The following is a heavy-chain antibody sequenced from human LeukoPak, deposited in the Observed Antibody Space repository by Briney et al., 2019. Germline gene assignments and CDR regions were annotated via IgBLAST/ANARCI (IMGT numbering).Heavy chain of an antibody. Sequence: SETLSLTCTVSGGSISSSFNYWAWIRQPPGKGLEWIGSIYESGSAYYNPSLKSRITMSVDTSENQFSLKLTSVTAADTAVYYCASISSSSLYYYYGMDVWGQGTTVTVFS. D-gene: IGHD6-6*01. CDR1: GGSISSSFNY. V-gene: IGHV4-39*01. J-gene: IGHJ6*02. CDR2: IYESGSA. CDR3: ASISSSSLYYYYGMDV.